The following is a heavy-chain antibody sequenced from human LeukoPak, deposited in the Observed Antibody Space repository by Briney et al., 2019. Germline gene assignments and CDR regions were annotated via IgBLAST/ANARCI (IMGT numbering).Heavy chain of an antibody. D-gene: IGHD6-13*01. J-gene: IGHJ6*02. V-gene: IGHV1-2*02. CDR3: ARSSIAAAGALPYYYYYGMDV. CDR1: GYTFTRYY. CDR2: INPNSGGT. Sequence: GASVTVSCMASGYTFTRYYMHWVRQAPGQRREWMGWINPNSGGTNYAQKFQGRVSMSRDTSISTAYMELSRLRSDDTAVYYCARSSIAAAGALPYYYYYGMDVWGQGTTVTVSS.